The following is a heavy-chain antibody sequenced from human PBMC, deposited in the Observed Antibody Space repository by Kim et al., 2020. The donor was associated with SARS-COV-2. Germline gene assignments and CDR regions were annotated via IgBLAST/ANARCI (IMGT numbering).Heavy chain of an antibody. CDR3: ARSWNY. J-gene: IGHJ4*02. V-gene: IGHV3-64*01. D-gene: IGHD1-1*01. Sequence: SRNGGSTYYANSVKGRFAISRDNSKNTLYLQMGSMRAEAMAVYYCARSWNYWGQGTLVTVSS. CDR2: SRNGGST.